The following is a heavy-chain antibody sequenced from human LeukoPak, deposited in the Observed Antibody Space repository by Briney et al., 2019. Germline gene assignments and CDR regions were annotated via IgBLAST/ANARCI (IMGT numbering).Heavy chain of an antibody. CDR3: TRDHRGRPWEWFDP. D-gene: IGHD1-26*01. Sequence: GGSLRLSCVASGFTYSHNGMHWVRQAPGKGLEWVAYINQDGSEKNYADSVKGRFTVSRDNAKNSLFLEMNSLRVEDTFMYYCTRDHRGRPWEWFDPWGQGTLVTVSS. J-gene: IGHJ5*02. CDR1: GFTYSHNG. V-gene: IGHV3-7*01. CDR2: INQDGSEK.